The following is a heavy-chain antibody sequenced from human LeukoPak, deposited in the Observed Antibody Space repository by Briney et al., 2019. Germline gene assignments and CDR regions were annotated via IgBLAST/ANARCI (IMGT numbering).Heavy chain of an antibody. Sequence: SETLSLTCAVSADSFSSHYWTWIRQSPGTGLEWFGYISYIGSTNYNPSLKSRVTISIDTSKHQFSLKLRSVTAADTGVYYCARDLVTVTKGFDIWGQGKRVSVSS. CDR1: ADSFSSHY. V-gene: IGHV4-59*11. J-gene: IGHJ3*02. D-gene: IGHD4-17*01. CDR2: ISYIGST. CDR3: ARDLVTVTKGFDI.